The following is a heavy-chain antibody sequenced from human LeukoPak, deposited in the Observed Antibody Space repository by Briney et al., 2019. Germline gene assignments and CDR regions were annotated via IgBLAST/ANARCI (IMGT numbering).Heavy chain of an antibody. CDR2: ISTYNKNT. CDR3: ARETGGEMATIKREFDY. V-gene: IGHV1-18*01. J-gene: IGHJ4*02. Sequence: GASVKVSCKASGYSFTSYGIRWVREAPGQGLEWMGRISTYNKNTNYAQKLQGRVTMTTDTSTSTAYMELRSLRSDDTAVYYCARETGGEMATIKREFDYWGQGTLVTVSS. CDR1: GYSFTSYG. D-gene: IGHD5-24*01.